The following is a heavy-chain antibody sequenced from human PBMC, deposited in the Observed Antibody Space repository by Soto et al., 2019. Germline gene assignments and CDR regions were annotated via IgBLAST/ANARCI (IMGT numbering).Heavy chain of an antibody. CDR1: GFTFSRYG. D-gene: IGHD4-17*01. CDR3: ARDDDYEANAIDL. Sequence: QVQLVESGGGVVQPGRSLRLSCVASGFTFSRYGIRWVRQAPGKGLEWVAVIWNDGSKQVYDDSVKGRFTISRDNSKNTLYLEMDSLRDEDTSVYYCARDDDYEANAIDLWGHGTLVTVSS. CDR2: IWNDGSKQ. V-gene: IGHV3-33*01. J-gene: IGHJ5*02.